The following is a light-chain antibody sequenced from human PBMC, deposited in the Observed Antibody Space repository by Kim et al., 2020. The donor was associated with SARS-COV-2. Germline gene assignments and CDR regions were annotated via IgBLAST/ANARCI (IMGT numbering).Light chain of an antibody. J-gene: IGLJ2*01. Sequence: GQRVTISGSGSSSNIGNNYVSWYQQPPGTAPQLLIYANNKRPSGIPDRFSGSKSGTSATLGITGLQTGDEADYYCGTWDSSLSAGVFGGGTKVTVL. CDR1: SSNIGNNY. CDR2: ANN. CDR3: GTWDSSLSAGV. V-gene: IGLV1-51*01.